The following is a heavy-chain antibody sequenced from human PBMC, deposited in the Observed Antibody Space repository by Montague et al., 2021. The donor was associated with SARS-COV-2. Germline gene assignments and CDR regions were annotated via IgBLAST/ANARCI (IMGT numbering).Heavy chain of an antibody. CDR3: ARGRQPVVVPGAGPAGRAFDI. D-gene: IGHD2-2*01. V-gene: IGHV4-34*01. J-gene: IGHJ3*02. CDR1: GVSVTDYY. CDR2: VNQSGTT. Sequence: SETLSLTCTVSGVSVTDYYRSWIRQPPGKGLEWIGEVNQSGTTIYNPSVKSGVTISEDTSKNQFYLRLNSVTAADTAVYYCARGRQPVVVPGAGPAGRAFDIWGQGTMVTVSS.